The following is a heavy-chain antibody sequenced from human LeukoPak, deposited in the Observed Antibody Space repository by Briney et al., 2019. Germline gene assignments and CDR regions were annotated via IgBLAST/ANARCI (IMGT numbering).Heavy chain of an antibody. CDR1: GDSINSNDYY. V-gene: IGHV4-30-4*02. J-gene: IGHJ4*02. CDR3: VRGCGYTSICPLN. CDR2: IYYSGST. D-gene: IGHD6-13*01. Sequence: PSETLPLTCTVSGDSINSNDYYWCLLRQPPGRRLDWSGYIYYSGSTYYNSSIKSLVTISVDTSKHLFSLKLTSVTAADPAVYYSVRGCGYTSICPLNWGQGILVTVSS.